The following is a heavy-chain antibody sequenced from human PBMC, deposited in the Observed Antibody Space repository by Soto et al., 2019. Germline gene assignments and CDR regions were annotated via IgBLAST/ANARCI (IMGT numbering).Heavy chain of an antibody. CDR2: MHYSGSA. CDR3: ARYYFGTSGYSNWFDP. J-gene: IGHJ5*02. CDR1: GGSISSGAYY. D-gene: IGHD3-22*01. V-gene: IGHV4-31*03. Sequence: QVQLQESGPGLVKPSQTLSLTCTVSGGSISSGAYYWSWIRQHSGKGLEWIGYMHYSGSAYYNPSLKSRVTISLDTSMNQFSLKLSSVTAADTAVYYCARYYFGTSGYSNWFDPWGQGTLVTVSS.